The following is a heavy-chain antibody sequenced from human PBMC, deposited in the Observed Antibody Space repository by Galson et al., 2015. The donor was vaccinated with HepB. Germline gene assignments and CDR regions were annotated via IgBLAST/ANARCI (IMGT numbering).Heavy chain of an antibody. CDR1: GFAFSNYA. V-gene: IGHV3-23*01. CDR3: AKPASRFNWNYGEKYFVY. Sequence: SLRLSCAASGFAFSNYAMSWVRQAPGKGLEWVSTISGSTGNTYYADSVKGRFTISRDNSKNTLYLQMNSLRVDDTAVYYCAKPASRFNWNYGEKYFVYWGQGTLVTVSS. J-gene: IGHJ4*02. D-gene: IGHD1-7*01. CDR2: ISGSTGNT.